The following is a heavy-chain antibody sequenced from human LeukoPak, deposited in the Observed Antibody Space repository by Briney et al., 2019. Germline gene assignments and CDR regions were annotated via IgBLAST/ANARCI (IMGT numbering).Heavy chain of an antibody. CDR2: IYTSGST. V-gene: IGHV4-61*02. CDR3: ARHLQYSYIDV. CDR1: GGSISSGSYY. J-gene: IGHJ6*03. Sequence: PSETLSLTCTVSGGSISSGSYYWSWIRQPAGKGLEWIGRIYTSGSTNYNPSLKSRVTMSVDTSKNQFSLRLSSVTAADTAVYYCARHLQYSYIDVWGKGTTVTVSS.